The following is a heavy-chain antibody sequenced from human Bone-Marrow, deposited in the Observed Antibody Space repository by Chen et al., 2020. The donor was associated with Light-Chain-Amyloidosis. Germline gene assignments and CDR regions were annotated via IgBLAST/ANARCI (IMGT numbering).Heavy chain of an antibody. CDR3: ARPLLWGGGGAFDI. J-gene: IGHJ3*02. D-gene: IGHD3-10*01. Sequence: EVQLVQSGAEVKTPGESLKISCKGSGYSFTSYWIGWVRQMPGKGLGWMGIIYPGVCYTRDSPALQGQVTISADKSISTAYLKWSSLKASDTAMYYCARPLLWGGGGAFDIWGQGTMVTVSS. CDR2: IYPGVCYT. V-gene: IGHV5-51*01. CDR1: GYSFTSYW.